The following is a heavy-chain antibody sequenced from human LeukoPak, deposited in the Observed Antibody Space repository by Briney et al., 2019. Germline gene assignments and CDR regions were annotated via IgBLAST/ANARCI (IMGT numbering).Heavy chain of an antibody. Sequence: ASVKVSCKASGYTFSRYDINWVRQAPGQRVERMGWMNPNGGNTGYAQKFQGRVTMTRNTSISTAYMELSSPRSEDTAVYYCARGAYSSSAAYYYNYVDVWGKGTTVTVS. CDR3: ARGAYSSSAAYYYNYVDV. CDR2: MNPNGGNT. CDR1: GYTFSRYD. V-gene: IGHV1-8*01. D-gene: IGHD6-6*01. J-gene: IGHJ6*03.